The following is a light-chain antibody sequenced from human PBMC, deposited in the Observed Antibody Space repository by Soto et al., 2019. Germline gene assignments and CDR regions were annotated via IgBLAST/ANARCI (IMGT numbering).Light chain of an antibody. CDR2: EVS. CDR3: SSYGSSGTSV. V-gene: IGLV2-14*01. CDR1: SSDVGGYDF. J-gene: IGLJ1*01. Sequence: QSVLTQPRSVSGSPGQSVTISCTGTSSDVGGYDFVSWYQHHPGRAPKLLIYEVSGRPSGVSYRFSGSKSGNTASLIISGLQAEDEAYYYCSSYGSSGTSVFGTGTKLTVL.